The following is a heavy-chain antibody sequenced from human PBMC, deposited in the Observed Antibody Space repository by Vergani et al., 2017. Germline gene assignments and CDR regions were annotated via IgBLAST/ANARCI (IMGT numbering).Heavy chain of an antibody. CDR1: GFTFSSYA. D-gene: IGHD4-17*01. V-gene: IGHV3-23*01. Sequence: EVQLLESGGGLVQPGGSLRLSCAASGFTFSSYAMSWVRQAPGKGLGWVSAISGSGGSTYYADSVKGRFTISRDNSKNTLYLQMNSLRAEDTAVYYCAKNPGPYGYFDYWGQGTLVTVSS. CDR3: AKNPGPYGYFDY. CDR2: ISGSGGST. J-gene: IGHJ4*02.